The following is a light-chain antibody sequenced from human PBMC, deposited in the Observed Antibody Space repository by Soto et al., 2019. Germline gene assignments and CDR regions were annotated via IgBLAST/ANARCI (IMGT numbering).Light chain of an antibody. Sequence: QSALTQPPSASGSPGQSVTISCTGTSSDVGAYNYVSWYQQYPGKAPKLMIYEVSKRPSGVPDRFSGSRSGKTASLTVSGLQPEDEADYYCTSYAGSNNWVFGGGTKLTVL. J-gene: IGLJ3*02. CDR1: SSDVGAYNY. V-gene: IGLV2-8*01. CDR2: EVS. CDR3: TSYAGSNNWV.